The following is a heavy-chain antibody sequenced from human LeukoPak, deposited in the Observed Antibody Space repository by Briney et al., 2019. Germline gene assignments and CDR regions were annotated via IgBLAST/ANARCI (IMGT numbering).Heavy chain of an antibody. CDR3: ARDKGYDFWSRFGMDV. CDR1: GGTFSSDA. Sequence: GASVKVSCKASGGTFSSDAISWVRQAPGQGLEWLGRIIPILGIPYYAQKFQGRVTITADKSTSTAYMELGSLRSEDTAFYYCARDKGYDFWSRFGMDVWGQGTTVTVSS. V-gene: IGHV1-69*04. CDR2: IIPILGIP. D-gene: IGHD3-3*01. J-gene: IGHJ6*02.